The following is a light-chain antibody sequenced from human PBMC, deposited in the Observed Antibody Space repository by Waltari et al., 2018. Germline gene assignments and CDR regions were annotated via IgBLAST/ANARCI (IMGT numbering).Light chain of an antibody. Sequence: AIQMTQSPSSLSTFVGDRVTITCRASQDIRNDLGWYQQKSGKAPKLLIYAASSLQSGAPSRFSGSGSGTDFTLTISSLQPEDFAAYYCQQLNVYPLTFGGGSKVEIK. CDR3: QQLNVYPLT. CDR2: AAS. CDR1: QDIRND. J-gene: IGKJ4*01. V-gene: IGKV1-6*01.